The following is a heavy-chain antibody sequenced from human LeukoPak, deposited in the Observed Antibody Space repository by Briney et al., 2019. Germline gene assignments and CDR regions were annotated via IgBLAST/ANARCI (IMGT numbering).Heavy chain of an antibody. J-gene: IGHJ5*02. CDR3: AKDGLYSSLTNWFDP. Sequence: GGSLRLSCAASGFTFSSYGMHWVRQAPGKGLEWVAFIRYDGSNKYYADSVKGRFTISRDNSKNTLYLQMDSLRAEDTAVYYCAKDGLYSSLTNWFDPWGQGTLVTVSS. CDR2: IRYDGSNK. D-gene: IGHD6-19*01. CDR1: GFTFSSYG. V-gene: IGHV3-30*02.